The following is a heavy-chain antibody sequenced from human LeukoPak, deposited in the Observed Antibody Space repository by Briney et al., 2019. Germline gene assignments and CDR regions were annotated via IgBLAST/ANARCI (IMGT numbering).Heavy chain of an antibody. CDR2: IYYTGST. CDR1: GGSISSYY. D-gene: IGHD1-1*01. Sequence: ASETLSLTCSVSGGSISSYYWSWIRQPPGKGLEWIGYIYYTGSTNYNPSLKSRVTISVDTSKNQFSLNLSSVTAADTAVYYCARSPSFWNFGYFDYWGQGTLVTVSS. CDR3: ARSPSFWNFGYFDY. V-gene: IGHV4-59*08. J-gene: IGHJ4*02.